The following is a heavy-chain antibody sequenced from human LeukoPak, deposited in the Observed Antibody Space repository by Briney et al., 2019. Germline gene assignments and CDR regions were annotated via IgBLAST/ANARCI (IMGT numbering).Heavy chain of an antibody. CDR1: GYTFTSYS. CDR2: INPSGDST. J-gene: IGHJ4*02. V-gene: IGHV1-46*01. D-gene: IGHD6-19*01. Sequence: ASVKVSCKASGYTFTSYSMQWVRQAPGQGLEWMGIINPSGDSTSYTQKLQGRLTMTRDMSTNTVYMELSSLRSDDTAVYYCARGATYISGHHDAWGQGTLVTVSS. CDR3: ARGATYISGHHDA.